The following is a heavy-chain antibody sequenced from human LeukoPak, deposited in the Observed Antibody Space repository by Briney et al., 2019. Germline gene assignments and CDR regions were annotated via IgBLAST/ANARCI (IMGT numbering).Heavy chain of an antibody. D-gene: IGHD6-13*01. Sequence: GGSLRLSCAASGFTFSSYSMNWVRQAPGKGLEWVSYISSGSNRIYYADSVKGRFTISRDNAKNSLYLQMNSLRAEDTAVYYCARAYSSSLNWYFDLWGRGTLVTVSS. CDR2: ISSGSNRI. V-gene: IGHV3-48*04. CDR3: ARAYSSSLNWYFDL. CDR1: GFTFSSYS. J-gene: IGHJ2*01.